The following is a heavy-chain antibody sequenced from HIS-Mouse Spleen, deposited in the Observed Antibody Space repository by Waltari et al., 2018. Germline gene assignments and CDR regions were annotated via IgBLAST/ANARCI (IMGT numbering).Heavy chain of an antibody. CDR3: ARGGAGMDV. Sequence: QWYQRRVTMTRNTSISTAYMELSSLRSEDTAVYYCARGGAGMDVWGQGTTVTVSS. D-gene: IGHD4-17*01. V-gene: IGHV1-8*01. J-gene: IGHJ6*02.